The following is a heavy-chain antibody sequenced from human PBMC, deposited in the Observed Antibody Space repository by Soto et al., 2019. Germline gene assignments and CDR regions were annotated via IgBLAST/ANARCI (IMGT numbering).Heavy chain of an antibody. CDR3: ARDPWNTLDY. Sequence: EVQLVESGGGLVQPGGSLRLSCAASGFTFSSYWMHWVRQAPGKGLVWVSRINSDGSSARYADSVKGRFTISRDNAKDPVYLEMNSLRVEDTAVYYCARDPWNTLDYWGQGSLVTVSS. V-gene: IGHV3-74*01. D-gene: IGHD1-1*01. CDR2: INSDGSSA. CDR1: GFTFSSYW. J-gene: IGHJ4*02.